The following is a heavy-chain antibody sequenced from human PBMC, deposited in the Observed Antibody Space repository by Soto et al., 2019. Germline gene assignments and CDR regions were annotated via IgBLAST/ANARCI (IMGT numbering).Heavy chain of an antibody. CDR1: GFTFSNYG. V-gene: IGHV3-33*01. CDR2: IWYDGSNK. J-gene: IGHJ4*02. Sequence: QVQLVESGGGVDQPGRSLRLSCAASGFTFSNYGMHWVRQAPGKGLEWVAVIWYDGSNKYYADSVKGRFTISRDNSKNTLYLQMDSLRAEDTAVYYCARAAAGNSPFDYWGQGTLVTVSS. D-gene: IGHD6-13*01. CDR3: ARAAAGNSPFDY.